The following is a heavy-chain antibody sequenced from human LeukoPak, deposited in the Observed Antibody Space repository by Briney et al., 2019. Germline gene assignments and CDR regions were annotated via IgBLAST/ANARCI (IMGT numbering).Heavy chain of an antibody. CDR3: ARDQTTVTTYYYYGMDV. Sequence: PGGSLRLSCAASGFTFSDYYMSWIRQAPGKGLEWVSYISSSGSTIYYADSVKGRFTISRDNAKNSLYLQMNSLRAEDTAVYYCARDQTTVTTYYYYGMDVWGQGTTVTVSS. V-gene: IGHV3-11*01. CDR1: GFTFSDYY. CDR2: ISSSGSTI. D-gene: IGHD4-17*01. J-gene: IGHJ6*02.